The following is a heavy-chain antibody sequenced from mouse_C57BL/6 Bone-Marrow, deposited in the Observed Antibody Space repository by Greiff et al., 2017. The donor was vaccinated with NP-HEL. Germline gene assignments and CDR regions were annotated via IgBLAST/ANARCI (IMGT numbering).Heavy chain of an antibody. V-gene: IGHV1-69*01. J-gene: IGHJ3*01. Sequence: QVQLQQPGAELVMPGASVKLSCKASGYTFTSYWMHWVKQRPGQGLEWIGEIDPTDSYTNYNQKFKGKSTLTVDKSSSTAYMQLSRLTSEDSAVYYCARDGYYGSRAYWGQGTLVTVSA. CDR2: IDPTDSYT. D-gene: IGHD1-1*01. CDR3: ARDGYYGSRAY. CDR1: GYTFTSYW.